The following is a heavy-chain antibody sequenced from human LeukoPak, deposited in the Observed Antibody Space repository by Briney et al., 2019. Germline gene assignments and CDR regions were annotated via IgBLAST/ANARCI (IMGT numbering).Heavy chain of an antibody. D-gene: IGHD3-10*01. J-gene: IGHJ5*02. CDR1: GFTFSSYS. CDR3: ARAVAYFYGSVTYDWFDP. Sequence: GGSLRLSCAASGFTFSSYSMNWVRQAPGKGLEWVSSISSSSSYIYYADSVKGRFTISRDNARNTLYLQMNSLRVEDTAMYYCARAVAYFYGSVTYDWFDPWGQGTLVTVSS. V-gene: IGHV3-21*01. CDR2: ISSSSSYI.